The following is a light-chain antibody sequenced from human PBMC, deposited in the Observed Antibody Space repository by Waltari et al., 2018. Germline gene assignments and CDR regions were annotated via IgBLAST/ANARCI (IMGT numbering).Light chain of an antibody. V-gene: IGKV3-11*01. CDR2: DAS. J-gene: IGKJ4*01. CDR3: RQRSNWHLT. Sequence: EIVLTQSPATLSLSPGERATLSCRASRSGTTFLAWYQQKPGQPPRLLIYDASNGAIGSQARCSSSGLGKDFILTIRKLEPEDFAVYYRRQRSNWHLTFGGGTKLEI. CDR1: RSGTTF.